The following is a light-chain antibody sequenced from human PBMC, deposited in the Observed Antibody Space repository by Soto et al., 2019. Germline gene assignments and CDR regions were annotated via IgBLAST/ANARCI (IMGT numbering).Light chain of an antibody. V-gene: IGKV1-39*01. CDR3: QHYNSSSLT. J-gene: IGKJ3*01. CDR1: QNISNY. Sequence: DIQMTQSPSALSASVGDRVTITCRASQNISNYLNWYQQKPGKAPKLLIYAASRLESGVPSRFSGSGSETEFTLTISSLQPGDSASYYCQHYNSSSLTFGQGTKVDIK. CDR2: AAS.